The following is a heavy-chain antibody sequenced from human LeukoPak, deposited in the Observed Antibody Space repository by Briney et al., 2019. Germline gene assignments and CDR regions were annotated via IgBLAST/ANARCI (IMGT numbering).Heavy chain of an antibody. CDR3: AKDPGYYGGNSLDY. CDR2: ISYDGSNK. V-gene: IGHV3-30*18. J-gene: IGHJ4*02. Sequence: GGSLRLSCAASGFTFSSYGMHWVRQAPGKGLEWVAVISYDGSNKYYADSVKGRFTISRDNSKNTLYLQMNSLRAEDTAVYYCAKDPGYYGGNSLDYWGQGTLVTVSS. CDR1: GFTFSSYG. D-gene: IGHD4-23*01.